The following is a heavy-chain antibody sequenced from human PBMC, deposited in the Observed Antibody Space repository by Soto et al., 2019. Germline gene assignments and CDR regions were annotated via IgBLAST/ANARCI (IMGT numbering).Heavy chain of an antibody. Sequence: GSLRLSCAASGFTFSSYGMHWVRQAPGKGLEWVAVISYDGSNKYYADSVKGRFTISRDNSKNTLYLQMNGLRAEDTAVYYCAKGARGYDGGWVDYWGQGTLVTVSS. D-gene: IGHD3-10*01. CDR1: GFTFSSYG. J-gene: IGHJ4*02. CDR2: ISYDGSNK. V-gene: IGHV3-30*18. CDR3: AKGARGYDGGWVDY.